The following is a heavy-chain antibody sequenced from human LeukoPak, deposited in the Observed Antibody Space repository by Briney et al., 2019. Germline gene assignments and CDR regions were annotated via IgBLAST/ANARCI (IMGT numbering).Heavy chain of an antibody. CDR3: ARAKVTNDY. Sequence: GGSLRLSCAASGFTLGSYWMSWVRQAPGKGLEWVANINEDGSEKYYVDSVKGRFTISRDNAKNSLYLQMNSLRAEDKAVYYCARAKVTNDYWGKGTLVTVSS. J-gene: IGHJ4*02. CDR1: GFTLGSYW. V-gene: IGHV3-7*03. CDR2: INEDGSEK. D-gene: IGHD4-17*01.